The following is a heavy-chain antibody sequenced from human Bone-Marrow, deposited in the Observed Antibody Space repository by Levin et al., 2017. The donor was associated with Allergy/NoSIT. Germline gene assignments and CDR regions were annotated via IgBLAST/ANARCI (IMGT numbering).Heavy chain of an antibody. V-gene: IGHV3-30*18. J-gene: IGHJ6*02. CDR1: GFSFSIYG. CDR3: AKDSQGDYGGNSAYYYGMDV. Sequence: PGGSLRLSCAASGFSFSIYGMHWVRQAPGKGLEGVALISFDGRNKHYADSVKGRFTISRDNSKNTLYLQMNSLRAEDTAVYYCAKDSQGDYGGNSAYYYGMDVWGQGTTVTVSS. CDR2: ISFDGRNK. D-gene: IGHD4-23*01.